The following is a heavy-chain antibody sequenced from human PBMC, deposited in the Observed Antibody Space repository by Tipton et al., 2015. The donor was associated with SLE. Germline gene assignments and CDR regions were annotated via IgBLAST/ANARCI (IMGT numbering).Heavy chain of an antibody. CDR2: IWYDGSNK. CDR3: ARGPWAYDSSGAWALDY. D-gene: IGHD3-22*01. J-gene: IGHJ4*02. CDR1: GFTFSSYG. Sequence: SLRLSCAASGFTFSSYGMHWVRQAPGKGLEWVAVIWYDGSNKYYADSVKGRFTISRDNSKNTLYLQMNSLRAEDTAVYYCARGPWAYDSSGAWALDYWGQGTLVTVSS. V-gene: IGHV3-33*01.